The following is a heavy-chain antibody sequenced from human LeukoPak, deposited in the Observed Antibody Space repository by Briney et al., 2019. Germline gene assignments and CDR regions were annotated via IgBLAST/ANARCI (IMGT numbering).Heavy chain of an antibody. CDR3: AKGFRYYYDSSGYPDY. CDR1: GFTFSSYA. J-gene: IGHJ4*02. D-gene: IGHD3-22*01. CDR2: IVSGGVT. V-gene: IGHV3-23*01. Sequence: GGSLRLSCAASGFTFSSYAMSWVRQAPGEGLEWVSAIVSGGVTYYADSVKGRFTISRDNSKNTLYLQMNSLRAEDTAVYYCAKGFRYYYDSSGYPDYWGQGTLVTVSS.